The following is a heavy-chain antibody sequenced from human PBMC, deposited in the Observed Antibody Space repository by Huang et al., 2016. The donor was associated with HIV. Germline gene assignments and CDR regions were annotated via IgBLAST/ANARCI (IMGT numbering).Heavy chain of an antibody. CDR3: ARGVGNSNRGFDI. Sequence: QVQLVQSGAEMKKSGSSVKVSCKASGGTVSSFSFTWVRQAPGPGLEWMGGIIPLNDTTDLVQKCRGRVTLTADESTNTAFMELSGLTSQDTAVYYCARGVGNSNRGFDIWGQGTLVTVS. D-gene: IGHD5-18*01. J-gene: IGHJ4*02. CDR2: IIPLNDTT. CDR1: GGTVSSFS. V-gene: IGHV1-69*13.